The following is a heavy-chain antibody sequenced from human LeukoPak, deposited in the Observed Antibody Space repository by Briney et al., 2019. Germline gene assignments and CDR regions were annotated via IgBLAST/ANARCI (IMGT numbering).Heavy chain of an antibody. J-gene: IGHJ3*02. CDR3: ARGVYGGGAFDI. CDR1: GFTFSDYY. V-gene: IGHV3-11*04. Sequence: PGGSLRLSCEASGFTFSDYYMSWIRQAPGKGLEWVSSISSSSSYIYYADSVKGRFTISRDNAKNSLYLQMNSLRAEDTAVYYCARGVYGGGAFDIWGQGTMVTVSS. CDR2: ISSSSSYI. D-gene: IGHD4-23*01.